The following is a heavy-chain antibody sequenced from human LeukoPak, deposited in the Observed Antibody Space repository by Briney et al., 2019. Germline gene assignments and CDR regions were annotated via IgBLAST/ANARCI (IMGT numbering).Heavy chain of an antibody. D-gene: IGHD3-10*01. CDR3: ARGQNYYGSGSYYRY. Sequence: SETLSLTCAVYGGSFSGYYWSWIRQPPGKGLEWIGEINHSGSTNYNPSLKSRVTISVDTSKNQFSLKLSSVTAADTAVYYCARGQNYYGSGSYYRYWGQGTLVTVSS. V-gene: IGHV4-34*01. J-gene: IGHJ4*02. CDR1: GGSFSGYY. CDR2: INHSGST.